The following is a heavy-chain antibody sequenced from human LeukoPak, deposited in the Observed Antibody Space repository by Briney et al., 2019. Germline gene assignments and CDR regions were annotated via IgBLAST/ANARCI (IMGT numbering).Heavy chain of an antibody. J-gene: IGHJ5*02. CDR3: ARHAQRTIFGVVRPDAFDP. CDR2: IYYSGST. D-gene: IGHD3-3*01. V-gene: IGHV4-59*08. CDR1: GFTFSSYA. Sequence: GSLRLSCAASGFTFSSYAMSWVRQAPGKGLEWIGYIYYSGSTNYNPSLKSRVTISVDTSKNQFSLKLSSVTAADTAVYYCARHAQRTIFGVVRPDAFDPWGQGTLVTVSS.